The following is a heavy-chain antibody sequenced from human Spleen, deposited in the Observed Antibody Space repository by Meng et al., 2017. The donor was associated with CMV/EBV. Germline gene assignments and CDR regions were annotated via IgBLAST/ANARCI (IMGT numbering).Heavy chain of an antibody. CDR3: ARDLSWNQIGY. CDR1: GFTFSSYW. CDR2: INQDGSET. V-gene: IGHV3-7*01. Sequence: LSLTCAASGFTFSSYWMHWVRQAPGKGLEWVANINQDGSETYYVDSVKGRFTVSRDNAKNSLYLQMNSLRVEDTAFYYCARDLSWNQIGYWGQGTLVTVSS. J-gene: IGHJ4*02. D-gene: IGHD1-1*01.